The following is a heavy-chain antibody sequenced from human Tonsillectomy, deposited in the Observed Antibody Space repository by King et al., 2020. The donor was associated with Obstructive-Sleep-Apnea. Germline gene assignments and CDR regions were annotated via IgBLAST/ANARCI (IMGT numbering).Heavy chain of an antibody. J-gene: IGHJ5*02. V-gene: IGHV4-39*07. Sequence: QLQESGPGLVKPSETLSLTCTVSGGSISSSSYYWGWIRQPPGKGLEWIGSIYYSGSTYYNPSLKRRVTISVDTSKNQFSLKLSSVTAADTAVYYCARGRNWNYVQNWFDPWGQGTLVTVSS. CDR3: ARGRNWNYVQNWFDP. CDR1: GGSISSSSYY. CDR2: IYYSGST. D-gene: IGHD1-7*01.